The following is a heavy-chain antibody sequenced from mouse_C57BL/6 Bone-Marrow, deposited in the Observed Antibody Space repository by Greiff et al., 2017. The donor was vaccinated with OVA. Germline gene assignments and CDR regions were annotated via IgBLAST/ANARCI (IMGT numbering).Heavy chain of an antibody. V-gene: IGHV1-63*01. Sequence: QVQLQQSGAELVRPGTSVKMSCKASGYTFTNYWIGWAKQRPGHGLEWIGDIYPGGGYTNYNEKFKGKATLTADKSSSTAYMQFSSLTSEDSAIYYCGRRSKGDYFDDWGQGTTLTVSS. J-gene: IGHJ2*01. CDR2: IYPGGGYT. CDR3: GRRSKGDYFDD. D-gene: IGHD1-3*01. CDR1: GYTFTNYW.